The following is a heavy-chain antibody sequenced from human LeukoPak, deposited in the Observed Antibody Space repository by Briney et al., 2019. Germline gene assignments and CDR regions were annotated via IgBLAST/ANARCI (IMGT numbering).Heavy chain of an antibody. Sequence: PGGSLRLSCAASGFTFSDYYMSWIRQAPGKGLEWVSYISSSGSTILYADSVKGRFTIARDNAKNSLYLQMNSLRAKDTAVYYCARHVLLWFGESLDYWGQGTLVTVSS. J-gene: IGHJ4*02. CDR2: ISSSGSTI. CDR1: GFTFSDYY. CDR3: ARHVLLWFGESLDY. D-gene: IGHD3-10*01. V-gene: IGHV3-11*01.